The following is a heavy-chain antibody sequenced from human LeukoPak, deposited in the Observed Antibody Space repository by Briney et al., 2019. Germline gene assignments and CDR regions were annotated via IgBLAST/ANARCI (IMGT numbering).Heavy chain of an antibody. CDR1: GGSISSYY. CDR2: IYYSGST. Sequence: SETLSLTCTVSGGSISSYYWSWIRQPPGKGLEWIGYIYYSGSTNYNPSLKSRVTISVDTSKNQFSLRLSSVTAADTAVYYCARGGWYDFWSGYYAFDYWGQGTLVTVSS. CDR3: ARGGWYDFWSGYYAFDY. D-gene: IGHD3-3*01. V-gene: IGHV4-59*01. J-gene: IGHJ4*02.